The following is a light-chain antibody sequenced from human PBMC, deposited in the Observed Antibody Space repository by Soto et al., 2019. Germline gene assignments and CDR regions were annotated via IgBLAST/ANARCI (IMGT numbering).Light chain of an antibody. CDR3: QQYGTSPWT. V-gene: IGKV3-20*01. J-gene: IGKJ1*01. Sequence: EIVLTHSPGTLSLSPGERATLSCRASQSVSSSFLAWYQQKPGQAPRLLIYGASSRAPGIPDRFSGSGSGTDFTLTISRLEPEDFAVYYCQQYGTSPWTFGQGTKVEIK. CDR1: QSVSSSF. CDR2: GAS.